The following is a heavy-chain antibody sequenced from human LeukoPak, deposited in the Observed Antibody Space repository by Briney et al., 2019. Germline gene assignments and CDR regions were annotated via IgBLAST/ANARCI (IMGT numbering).Heavy chain of an antibody. V-gene: IGHV3-30*18. J-gene: IGHJ6*02. Sequence: PGRSLRLSCAASGFTFSSYGMHWVRQAPGKGLEWVAVISYDGSNKYYADSVKGRFTISRDNSKNTLYLQMNSLRAEDTAGYYCAKAMGEHYYYGMDVWGQGTTVTVSS. CDR1: GFTFSSYG. D-gene: IGHD3-16*01. CDR3: AKAMGEHYYYGMDV. CDR2: ISYDGSNK.